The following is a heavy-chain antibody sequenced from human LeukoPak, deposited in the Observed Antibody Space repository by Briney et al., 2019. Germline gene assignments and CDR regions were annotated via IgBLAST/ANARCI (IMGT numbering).Heavy chain of an antibody. J-gene: IGHJ6*01. D-gene: IGHD1-14*01. CDR2: IFYSGST. Sequence: PSETLSLTCTVSGGSIHISSHYSGWIRQPTGKGLDWIGSIFYSGSTHYNPSLKSRVSICVDTCKNQFSLNLSSVRAADTAVYYCARRNLYFGMDVWGQGTTVTVSS. CDR1: GGSIHISSHY. CDR3: ARRNLYFGMDV. V-gene: IGHV4-39*01.